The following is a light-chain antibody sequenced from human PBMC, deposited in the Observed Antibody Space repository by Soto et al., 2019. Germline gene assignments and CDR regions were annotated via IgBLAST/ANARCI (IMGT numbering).Light chain of an antibody. V-gene: IGKV3-15*01. Sequence: EVVMTQSPATLSVSPGERVTLSCRANKSVNSNLAWYQQKPGQPPRLLISGVSTRATGIPARFSGSGSGTEFTLTISSLQSEDFAVYFCQQYSERWTFGQGTKVEIK. J-gene: IGKJ1*01. CDR1: KSVNSN. CDR2: GVS. CDR3: QQYSERWT.